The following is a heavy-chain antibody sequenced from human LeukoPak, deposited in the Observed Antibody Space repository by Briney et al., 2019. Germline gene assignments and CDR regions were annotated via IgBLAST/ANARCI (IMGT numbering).Heavy chain of an antibody. Sequence: ASVKVSCKASGYTFTGYYMHWVRQATGQGLEWMGWMNPNSGNTGYAQKFQGRVTITRNTSISTAYMELSSLRSEDTAVYYCARAEYSSSLGDYWGQGTLVTVSS. CDR2: MNPNSGNT. CDR1: GYTFTGYY. CDR3: ARAEYSSSLGDY. J-gene: IGHJ4*02. D-gene: IGHD6-6*01. V-gene: IGHV1-8*03.